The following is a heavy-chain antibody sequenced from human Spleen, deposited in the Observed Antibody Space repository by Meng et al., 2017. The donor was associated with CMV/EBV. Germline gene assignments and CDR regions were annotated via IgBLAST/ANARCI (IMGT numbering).Heavy chain of an antibody. D-gene: IGHD3-3*01. J-gene: IGHJ4*02. V-gene: IGHV1-46*01. CDR3: ARRGGVEWLLSF. CDR2: INPSGGRT. Sequence: SCKASGYTFTDYDMHWARQAPGQGLEWMGIINPSGGRTTYAQKFQGRVTMTRDTSTSTVYMELTSLRSDDTAVYYCARRGGVEWLLSFRGQGTLVTVSS. CDR1: GYTFTDYD.